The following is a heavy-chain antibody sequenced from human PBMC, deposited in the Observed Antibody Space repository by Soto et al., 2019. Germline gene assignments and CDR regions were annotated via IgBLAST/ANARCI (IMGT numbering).Heavy chain of an antibody. D-gene: IGHD6-19*01. CDR2: ISGSGGST. V-gene: IGHV3-23*01. J-gene: IGHJ4*02. Sequence: GGSLRLSCVASGFTFSSYAMSWVRQAPGKGLEWVSAISGSGGSTYYADSVKGRFTISRDNSKNTLYLQMNSLGAEDAAVYYCSKGIAGAGTETHDYWGQGTLVIVSS. CDR3: SKGIAGAGTETHDY. CDR1: GFTFSSYA.